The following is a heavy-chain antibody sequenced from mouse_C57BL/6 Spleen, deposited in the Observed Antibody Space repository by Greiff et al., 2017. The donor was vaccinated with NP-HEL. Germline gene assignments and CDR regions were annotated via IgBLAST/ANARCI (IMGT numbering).Heavy chain of an antibody. CDR1: GFSFNTYA. CDR3: VSSYYYGSSGWFAY. V-gene: IGHV10-1*01. J-gene: IGHJ3*01. Sequence: EVHLVESGGGLVQPKGSLKLSCAASGFSFNTYAMNWVRQAPGKGLEWVARIRSKSNNYATYYADSVKDRFTISRDDSESMLYLQMNNLKTEDTAMYYCVSSYYYGSSGWFAYWGQGTLVTVSA. D-gene: IGHD1-1*01. CDR2: IRSKSNNYAT.